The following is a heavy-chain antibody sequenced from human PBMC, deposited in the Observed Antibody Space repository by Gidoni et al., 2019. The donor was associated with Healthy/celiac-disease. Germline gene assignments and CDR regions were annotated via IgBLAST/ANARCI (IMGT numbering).Heavy chain of an antibody. CDR1: GYSFTSYW. CDR2: IDPSDSYT. CDR3: ARGRMHCSGGSCPNRWFDP. D-gene: IGHD2-15*01. Sequence: EVQLVQSGAEVTKPGASLRISCKGSGYSFTSYWISWGRPMPGKGLEWMGRIDPSDSYTNYSPAFQGHVTISADKSISTAYLQWSSLKASDTAMYYCARGRMHCSGGSCPNRWFDPWGQGTLVTVSS. J-gene: IGHJ5*02. V-gene: IGHV5-10-1*03.